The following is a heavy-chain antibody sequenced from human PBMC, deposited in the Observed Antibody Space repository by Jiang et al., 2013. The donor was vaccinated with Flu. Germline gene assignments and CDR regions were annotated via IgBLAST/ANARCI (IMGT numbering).Heavy chain of an antibody. CDR2: INPNSGGT. CDR3: ARDRKLRGVLPRDPSLYNYSGLDV. D-gene: IGHD3-10*01. V-gene: IGHV1-2*02. J-gene: IGHJ6*02. Sequence: SGAEVKKAGASVKVSCRASGYIFTTYYIHWVRQAPGQGLEWMGWINPNSGGTNYAQKFQGRVTMTRDTSISTAYLELNRLRSDDTAVYFCARDRKLRGVLPRDPSLYNYSGLDVWGPGTTVTVSS. CDR1: GYIFTTYY.